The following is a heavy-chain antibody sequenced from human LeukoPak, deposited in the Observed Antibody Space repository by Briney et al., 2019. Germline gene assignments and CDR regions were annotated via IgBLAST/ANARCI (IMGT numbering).Heavy chain of an antibody. V-gene: IGHV4-39*01. D-gene: IGHD3-10*01. CDR2: IYYSGST. Sequence: SETLSLTCTVSGGSISSSSYYWGWIRQPPGKGLEWIGSIYYSGSTYYNPSLKSRVTISVDTSKNQSSLKLSSVTAADTAVYYCARRYGSGSYYGGEFDYWGQGTLVTVSS. CDR1: GGSISSSSYY. J-gene: IGHJ4*02. CDR3: ARRYGSGSYYGGEFDY.